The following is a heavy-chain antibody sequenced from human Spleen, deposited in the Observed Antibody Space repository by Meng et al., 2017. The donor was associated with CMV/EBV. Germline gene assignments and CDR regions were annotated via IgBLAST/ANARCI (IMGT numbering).Heavy chain of an antibody. CDR2: VYYSGST. CDR3: AAATTGYGPGALYGMDV. V-gene: IGHV4-59*01. D-gene: IGHD5-12*01. Sequence: SETLSLTCTVSGVSISSYYWTWIRQPPGKGLEWIGYVYYSGSTNYNPSLKSRVTISVDTSKNQFSLRLSSVTAEDTAVYYCAAATTGYGPGALYGMDVWGQGTTVTVSS. CDR1: GVSISSYY. J-gene: IGHJ6*02.